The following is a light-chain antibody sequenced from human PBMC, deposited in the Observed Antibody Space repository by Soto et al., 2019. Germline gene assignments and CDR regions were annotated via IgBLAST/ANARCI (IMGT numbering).Light chain of an antibody. CDR2: DVT. CDR1: NGDVGGYNY. Sequence: QPSITHGATCTSIRIPPPASNGDVGGYNYVSWYQQYPGKAPKLMIYDVTKRPSGVPDRFSGSKSGNTASLTVSGLQAEDEADYYCSSYAGTHVVFGTGTKVTVL. CDR3: SSYAGTHVV. J-gene: IGLJ1*01. V-gene: IGLV2-8*01.